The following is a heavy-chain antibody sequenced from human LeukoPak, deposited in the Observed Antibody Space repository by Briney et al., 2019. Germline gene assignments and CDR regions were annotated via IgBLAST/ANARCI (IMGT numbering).Heavy chain of an antibody. CDR3: AKDSYDSSGYTDAFDI. D-gene: IGHD3-22*01. CDR2: ITATSSST. CDR1: GFTFSSYV. Sequence: GGSLRLSCAVSGFTFSSYVMHWVRQAPGKGLEWVSAITATSSSTHDADSVQGRFTISRDNSKNTLYLQMNSLRPEDTAIYYCAKDSYDSSGYTDAFDIWGQGTMVTVSS. V-gene: IGHV3-23*01. J-gene: IGHJ3*02.